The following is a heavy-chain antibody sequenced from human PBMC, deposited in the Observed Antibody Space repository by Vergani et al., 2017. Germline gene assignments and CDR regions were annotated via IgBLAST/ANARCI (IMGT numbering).Heavy chain of an antibody. Sequence: QLQLQESGPGLVKPSETLSLTCTVSGGSISSSSYYWGWIRQPPGKGLEWIGSIYYSGSTNYNPSLKSRVTISVDTSKNQFSLKLSSVTAADTAVYYCARDGVRGHVDIGGMDVWGQGTTVTVSS. J-gene: IGHJ6*02. CDR3: ARDGVRGHVDIGGMDV. CDR1: GGSISSSSYY. V-gene: IGHV4-39*07. CDR2: IYYSGST. D-gene: IGHD5-12*01.